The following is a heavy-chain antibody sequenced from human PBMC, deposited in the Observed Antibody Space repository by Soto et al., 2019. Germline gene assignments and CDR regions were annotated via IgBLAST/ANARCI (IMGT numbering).Heavy chain of an antibody. Sequence: QVVESGGGLVQPGGSLRLSCVGSGFTFSSYWMTWVRQAPGKGLEWVANIKPDGSEKNYVDSVEGRFTISRDNVENSLNLQMNDLRAEDTAVYYCARFRDYFALWGQGTLVTVSS. CDR2: IKPDGSEK. CDR3: ARFRDYFAL. CDR1: GFTFSSYW. J-gene: IGHJ4*02. D-gene: IGHD2-21*01. V-gene: IGHV3-7*01.